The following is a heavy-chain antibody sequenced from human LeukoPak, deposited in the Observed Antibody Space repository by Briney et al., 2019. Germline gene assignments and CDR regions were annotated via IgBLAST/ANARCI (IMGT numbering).Heavy chain of an antibody. Sequence: GGSLRLSCAASEFTFSSYAMHWVRQAPGKGLEWVAVISYDGSNKFYADSVKGRFTISRDNSKNTLFLQMNSLRAEDTAVYHCTRGSRPAFDYWGQGTLVTVSS. J-gene: IGHJ4*02. V-gene: IGHV3-30-3*01. CDR2: ISYDGSNK. CDR3: TRGSRPAFDY. CDR1: EFTFSSYA.